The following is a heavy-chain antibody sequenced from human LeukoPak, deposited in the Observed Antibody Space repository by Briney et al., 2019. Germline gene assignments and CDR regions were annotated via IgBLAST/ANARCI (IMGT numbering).Heavy chain of an antibody. CDR2: IIPIFGTA. Sequence: SVKVSCKASGGTFSSYAISWVRQAPGQGLEWMGGIIPIFGTANYAQKFQGRVTITADKSTSTAYMELSSLRSEDTAVYYCAREVTVTTNGYYYYMDVWGKGTTVTISS. J-gene: IGHJ6*03. CDR1: GGTFSSYA. CDR3: AREVTVTTNGYYYYMDV. V-gene: IGHV1-69*06. D-gene: IGHD4-17*01.